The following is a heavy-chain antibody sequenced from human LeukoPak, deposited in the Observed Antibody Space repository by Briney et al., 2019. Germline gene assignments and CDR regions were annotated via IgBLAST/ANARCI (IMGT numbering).Heavy chain of an antibody. CDR2: ISYDGSNK. J-gene: IGHJ5*02. V-gene: IGHV3-30-3*01. D-gene: IGHD3-22*01. Sequence: PGRSLRLSCAAFGFTFSSYAMHWVRQAPGKGLEWVAVISYDGSNKYYADSVKGRFTISRDNSKNTLYLQMNSLRGEDTAVYYCSGYNWFDPWGQGTLVTVSS. CDR3: SGYNWFDP. CDR1: GFTFSSYA.